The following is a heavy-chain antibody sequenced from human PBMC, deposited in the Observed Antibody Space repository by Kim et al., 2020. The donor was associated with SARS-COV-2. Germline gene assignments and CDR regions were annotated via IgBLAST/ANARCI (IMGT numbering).Heavy chain of an antibody. CDR2: INHSGST. Sequence: SETLSLTCAVYGGSFSGYYWSWIRQPPGKGLEWIGEINHSGSTNYNPSLKSRVTISVDTSKNQFSLKLSSVTAADTAVYYCARTSRRYQLLSYYFDYWGQGTLVTVSS. CDR1: GGSFSGYY. D-gene: IGHD2-2*01. CDR3: ARTSRRYQLLSYYFDY. J-gene: IGHJ4*02. V-gene: IGHV4-34*01.